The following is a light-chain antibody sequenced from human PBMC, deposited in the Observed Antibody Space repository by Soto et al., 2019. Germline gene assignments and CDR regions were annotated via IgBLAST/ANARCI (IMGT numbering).Light chain of an antibody. CDR2: SAS. Sequence: DIQMSQSPSSLSASVGDSVTITCRASETIIDYLNWYQQQPGEAPKLLIFSASSLHSGVPSRFRGSGSGTHFTLTISSLQPEDSATYFCQQSFSAPRTFGQGTKLQAK. CDR1: ETIIDY. V-gene: IGKV1-39*01. CDR3: QQSFSAPRT. J-gene: IGKJ2*01.